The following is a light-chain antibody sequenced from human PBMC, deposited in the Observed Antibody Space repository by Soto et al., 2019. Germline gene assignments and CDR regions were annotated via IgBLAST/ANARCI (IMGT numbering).Light chain of an antibody. V-gene: IGKV3-15*01. CDR2: GAS. J-gene: IGKJ2*01. CDR3: QQYNNWPRT. CDR1: ESVSSN. Sequence: EIVMTQSPATLSVSPGERATLSCRASESVSSNLAWYQQKPGQAPRLLIYGASTRATGIPARFSGSGSGTECTLTISSLQSEDFAVYYCQQYNNWPRTFGKGTKLEIK.